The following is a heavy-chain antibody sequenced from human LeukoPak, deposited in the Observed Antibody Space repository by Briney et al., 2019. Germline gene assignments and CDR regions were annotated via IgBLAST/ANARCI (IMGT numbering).Heavy chain of an antibody. V-gene: IGHV4-34*01. CDR3: ARATYYYDSSGYSLFDY. Sequence: PSETLSLTCAVYGVSFSGYYWSWIRQPPGKGLEWIGEINHSGSTNYNPSLKSRVTISVDTSKNQFSLKLSSVTAADTAVYYCARATYYYDSSGYSLFDYWGQGTLLTVSS. J-gene: IGHJ4*02. CDR1: GVSFSGYY. D-gene: IGHD3-22*01. CDR2: INHSGST.